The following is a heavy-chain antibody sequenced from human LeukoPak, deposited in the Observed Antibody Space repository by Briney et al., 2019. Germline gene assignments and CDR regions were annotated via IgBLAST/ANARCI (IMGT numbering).Heavy chain of an antibody. D-gene: IGHD2-2*01. V-gene: IGHV4-4*07. J-gene: IGHJ5*02. CDR2: FYTSEST. CDR1: GGSISSYY. CDR3: VRSEFTSSLDL. Sequence: SETLSLTCTVSGGSISSYYWSWIRQPAGKGLEWIGRFYTSESTNYNPTLRSRVTMSVDTSKNQFSLKLKSVTAADTAVYYCVRSEFTSSLDLWGQGTLVTVSS.